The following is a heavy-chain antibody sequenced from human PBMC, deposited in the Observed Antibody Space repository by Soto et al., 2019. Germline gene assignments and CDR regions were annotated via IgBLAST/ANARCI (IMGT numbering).Heavy chain of an antibody. V-gene: IGHV4-4*07. D-gene: IGHD1-1*01. CDR1: GVSISGYY. Sequence: QMQLQESGPGLVKPSETLSLTCTVSGVSISGYYWTWIRQTAGKGLEWIGRMYISGATNYNPSLKSRVTMSVDTSKNHFSLKLRSVTAADTAVYYCANDQINLNVFDFWGQGTMVTVSS. CDR3: ANDQINLNVFDF. CDR2: MYISGAT. J-gene: IGHJ3*01.